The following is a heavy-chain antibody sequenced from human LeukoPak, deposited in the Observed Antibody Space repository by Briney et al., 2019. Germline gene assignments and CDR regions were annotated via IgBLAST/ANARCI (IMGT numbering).Heavy chain of an antibody. CDR1: GGSISSYY. J-gene: IGHJ5*02. V-gene: IGHV4-59*08. CDR2: IYYSGST. D-gene: IGHD2-2*01. Sequence: SETLSLTCTVSGGSISSYYWSWIRRPPGKGLEWIGYIYYSGSTNYNPSLKSRVTISVDTSKNQFSLKLSSVTAADTAVYYCARHRGYCSSTSCVSWFDPWGQGTLVTVSS. CDR3: ARHRGYCSSTSCVSWFDP.